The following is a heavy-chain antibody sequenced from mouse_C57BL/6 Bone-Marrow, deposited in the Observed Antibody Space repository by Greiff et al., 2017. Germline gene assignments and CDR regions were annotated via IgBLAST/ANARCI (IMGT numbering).Heavy chain of an antibody. CDR1: GFTFSNYW. J-gene: IGHJ4*01. D-gene: IGHD2-5*01. CDR3: TGPPYSNDAMDY. V-gene: IGHV6-3*01. Sequence: EVKLMESGGGLVQPGGSMKLSCVASGFTFSNYWMNWVRQSPEKGLEWVAQIRLKSDNYATHYAESVKGRFTISRDDSKSSVYLQMNNLRAEDTGIYYCTGPPYSNDAMDYWGQGTSVTVSS. CDR2: IRLKSDNYAT.